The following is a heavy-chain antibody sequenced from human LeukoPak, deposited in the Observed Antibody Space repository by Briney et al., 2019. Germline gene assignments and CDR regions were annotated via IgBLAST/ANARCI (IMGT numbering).Heavy chain of an antibody. V-gene: IGHV4-61*01. CDR2: MSPSGTT. CDR1: GDSVSSGNYY. D-gene: IGHD3-22*01. Sequence: SGTLSLTCTVSGDSVSSGNYYLSWIRQPPGKGLDWITYMSPSGTTKYNPSLKSRVTTSVDTSRTQFSLRLSSVTAADTAVYYCARGQDDRSRTFGYWGQGILVTVSS. CDR3: ARGQDDRSRTFGY. J-gene: IGHJ4*02.